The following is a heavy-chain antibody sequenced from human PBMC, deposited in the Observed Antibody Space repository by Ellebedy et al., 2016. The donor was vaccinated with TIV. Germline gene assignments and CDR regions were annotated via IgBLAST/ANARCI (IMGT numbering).Heavy chain of an antibody. CDR3: ARILTAYYNRYYDGLGV. D-gene: IGHD3-9*01. J-gene: IGHJ6*02. CDR2: VFHTGRT. CDR1: GASVSSNNW. Sequence: SETLSLXCAVSGASVSSNNWWSWVRQPPGKGLEWIGYVFHTGRTNYSPSLKSRVTISVERSKNQFSLILSSVTAADTAIYYCARILTAYYNRYYDGLGVWGQGTTVTVSS. V-gene: IGHV4-4*02.